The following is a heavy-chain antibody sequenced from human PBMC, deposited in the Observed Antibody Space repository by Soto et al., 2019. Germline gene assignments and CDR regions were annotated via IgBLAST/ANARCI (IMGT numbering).Heavy chain of an antibody. V-gene: IGHV4-59*01. CDR1: GASISSYY. D-gene: IGHD4-17*01. CDR3: ARGSALIYGDYPGAGYFDF. Sequence: SETLSLTCTVSGASISSYYWRWIRQSPGRGLEWIGSVHYTGTTNYNPSLKSRVAMSLDSSKRQISLTLKSVTTADTAVYYCARGSALIYGDYPGAGYFDFWGQGILVTVSS. CDR2: VHYTGTT. J-gene: IGHJ4*02.